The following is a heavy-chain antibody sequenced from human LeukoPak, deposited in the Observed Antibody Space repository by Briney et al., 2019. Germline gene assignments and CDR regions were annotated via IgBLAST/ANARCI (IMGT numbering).Heavy chain of an antibody. CDR2: INHSGST. Sequence: SETLSLTCAVYGGSFSGYYWSWIRQPPGKGLEWIGEINHSGSTNYNPSLKSRVTISVDTSKNQFSLKLSSVTAADTAVYYCARGPLSVWGSYRWYRASHGTDAFDIWGQGTMVTVSS. CDR1: GGSFSGYY. D-gene: IGHD3-16*02. J-gene: IGHJ3*02. CDR3: ARGPLSVWGSYRWYRASHGTDAFDI. V-gene: IGHV4-34*01.